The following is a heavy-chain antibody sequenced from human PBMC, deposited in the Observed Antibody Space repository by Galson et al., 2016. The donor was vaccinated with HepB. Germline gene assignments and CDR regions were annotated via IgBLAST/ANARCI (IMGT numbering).Heavy chain of an antibody. J-gene: IGHJ4*02. CDR1: GYIFTTHD. V-gene: IGHV1-8*01. CDR2: MNPNSGNT. Sequence: SVKVSCKASGYIFTTHDINWVRQATGQGLEWMGWMNPNSGNTGYAQKFQGRVTMTRDTSTSTAYMELSSLRSEDTAVYYCARGAPEGDYRSGFYSGYWGQGTLVTVSS. D-gene: IGHD3-3*01. CDR3: ARGAPEGDYRSGFYSGY.